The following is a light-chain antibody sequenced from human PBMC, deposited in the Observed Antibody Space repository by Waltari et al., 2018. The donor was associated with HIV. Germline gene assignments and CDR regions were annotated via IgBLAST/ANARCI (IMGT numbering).Light chain of an antibody. V-gene: IGLV1-40*01. CDR2: ANN. J-gene: IGLJ3*02. Sequence: QSVLTQPPSVSGAPGQRVTISCTGSSSNIGACHDVPWYHQLPGTAPKLFIYANNNRPSGIPDRFSGSKSGTSASLAITGLRAEDEGDYYCQSYDTSLGGSVFGGGTKLTVL. CDR3: QSYDTSLGGSV. CDR1: SSNIGACHD.